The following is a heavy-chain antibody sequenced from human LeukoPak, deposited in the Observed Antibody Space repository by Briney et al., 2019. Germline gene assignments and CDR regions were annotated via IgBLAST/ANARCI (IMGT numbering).Heavy chain of an antibody. Sequence: PGGSLRLSCTVSGFTVSSNSMSWVRQAPGKGLEWVSFIYSDNTHYSDSVKGRFTISRDNSKNTLYLQMNSLRAEDTAVYYCARGGKYSGSYWAYWGQGTLVTVSS. J-gene: IGHJ4*02. V-gene: IGHV3-53*01. D-gene: IGHD1-26*01. CDR1: GFTVSSNS. CDR2: IYSDNT. CDR3: ARGGKYSGSYWAY.